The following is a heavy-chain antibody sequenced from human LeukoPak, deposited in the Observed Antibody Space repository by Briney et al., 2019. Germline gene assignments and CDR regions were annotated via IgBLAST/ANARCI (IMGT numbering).Heavy chain of an antibody. Sequence: GGSLRLSCAASVFSFSTYGMSWVRQAPGQGLEWVANINQDGSERYLVDSVKGRFTISRDNSKNSLYLQMNSLRAEDTAVYYCASALAARSFYFDCWGQGTLVTVSS. V-gene: IGHV3-7*01. CDR3: ASALAARSFYFDC. CDR2: INQDGSER. D-gene: IGHD3-10*01. J-gene: IGHJ4*02. CDR1: VFSFSTYG.